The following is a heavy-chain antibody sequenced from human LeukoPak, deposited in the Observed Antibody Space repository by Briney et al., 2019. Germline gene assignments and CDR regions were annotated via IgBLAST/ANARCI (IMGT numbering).Heavy chain of an antibody. V-gene: IGHV3-23*01. CDR1: GFTFSSYA. CDR2: IRGSGGST. Sequence: PGGSLRLSCAASGFTFSSYAMSWVRQAPGKGLEWVSVIRGSGGSTYYADSVKGRFTISRDNSKNTLYLQMNSLRAEDTAMYYCARLKVTALSLSTDWHFDLWGRGTLVTVSS. CDR3: ARLKVTALSLSTDWHFDL. J-gene: IGHJ2*01. D-gene: IGHD2-21*02.